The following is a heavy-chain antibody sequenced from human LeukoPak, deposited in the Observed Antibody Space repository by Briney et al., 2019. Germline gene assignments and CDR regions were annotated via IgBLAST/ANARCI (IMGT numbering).Heavy chain of an antibody. J-gene: IGHJ3*02. CDR3: ARGVFGAFDI. Sequence: SETLSLTCTVSGGSISSSSYYWGWIRQPPGKGLEWIGSIYYSGSTYSNPSLQSRVTISVDTSKNQFSLKLNSVTAADTAVYYCARGVFGAFDIWGQGTMVTVSS. V-gene: IGHV4-39*01. CDR2: IYYSGST. CDR1: GGSISSSSYY. D-gene: IGHD3-10*01.